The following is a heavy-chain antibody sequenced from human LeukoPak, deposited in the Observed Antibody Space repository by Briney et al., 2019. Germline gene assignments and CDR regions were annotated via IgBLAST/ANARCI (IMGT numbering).Heavy chain of an antibody. J-gene: IGHJ4*02. CDR2: VTSSSTAI. CDR1: GFTFSSNW. D-gene: IGHD1-26*01. V-gene: IGHV3-48*02. CDR3: ARTSISSGSYLGFDY. Sequence: GGSLRLSCAASGFTFSSNWMHWVRQAPGKGLEWVSHVTSSSTAIYYADSVRGRFTISRDNAKNSLYLQMNSLRDEDTAVYYCARTSISSGSYLGFDYWGQGALVTVSS.